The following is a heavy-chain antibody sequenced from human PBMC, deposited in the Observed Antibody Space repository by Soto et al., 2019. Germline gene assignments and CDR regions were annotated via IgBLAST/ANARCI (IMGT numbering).Heavy chain of an antibody. D-gene: IGHD4-17*01. CDR3: ARGGDYVWYSFDY. V-gene: IGHV3-48*01. J-gene: IGHJ4*02. CDR2: ISSSSSTI. CDR1: GFTFSSYS. Sequence: EVQLVESGGGLVQPGGSLRLSCAASGFTFSSYSMNWVRQAPGKGLEWVSYISSSSSTIYYADSVKGRFTISRDNAKNSLYLQMNSLRAEDTAVYYCARGGDYVWYSFDYWGQGTLVTVSS.